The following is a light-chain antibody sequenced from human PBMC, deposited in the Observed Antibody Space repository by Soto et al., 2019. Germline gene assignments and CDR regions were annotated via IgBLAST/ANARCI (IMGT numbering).Light chain of an antibody. CDR3: CSFAGSYTSYV. CDR2: DVS. Sequence: QSVLTQPRSVSGSPGQSVTISCTGTSHYVSWYQQDPGKAPKLIIYDVSKRPSGVPDRFSGSKSGNTASLTISGLQAEDEADYFCCSFAGSYTSYVFGTGTKVTVL. CDR1: SHY. V-gene: IGLV2-11*01. J-gene: IGLJ1*01.